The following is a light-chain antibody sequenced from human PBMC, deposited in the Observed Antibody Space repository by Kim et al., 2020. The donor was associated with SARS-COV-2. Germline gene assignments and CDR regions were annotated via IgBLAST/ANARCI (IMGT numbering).Light chain of an antibody. CDR3: HVWDTRSDQGI. Sequence: APGKTARITCGGKNIGGKSVHWYQQKPGQAPILVIYYDSDRPSGIPERISGSNSGNTATLTVSRVEAGDEADYYCHVWDTRSDQGIFGGGTKLTVL. CDR1: NIGGKS. J-gene: IGLJ2*01. CDR2: YDS. V-gene: IGLV3-21*04.